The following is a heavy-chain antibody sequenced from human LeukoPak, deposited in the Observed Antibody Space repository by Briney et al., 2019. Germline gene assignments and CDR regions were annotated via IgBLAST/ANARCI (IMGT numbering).Heavy chain of an antibody. V-gene: IGHV4-39*01. CDR3: ASPTIFGPGHVEFQH. CDR1: GGSISSSSYY. CDR2: MYYSGST. J-gene: IGHJ1*01. Sequence: PSETLSLTCTVSGGSISSSSYYWGWIRQPPGKGLEWIGSMYYSGSTYYNPSLKSRVTISVDTSKNQFSLKLSSVTAADTAVYYCASPTIFGPGHVEFQHWGQGTLVTVSS. D-gene: IGHD3-3*01.